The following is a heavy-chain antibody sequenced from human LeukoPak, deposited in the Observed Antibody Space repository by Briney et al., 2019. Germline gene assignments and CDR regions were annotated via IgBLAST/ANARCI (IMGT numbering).Heavy chain of an antibody. Sequence: TETLSLTCTVSGGSISGYYWSWIRQPPWKGLEWIADIYYNGISNYNPSLTSRVLISVDSSKNQFSLTLTSVTTADTAVAYCAKTLTATRPTMDVWGQATTVTVSS. CDR2: IYYNGIS. CDR3: AKTLTATRPTMDV. J-gene: IGHJ6*02. CDR1: GGSISGYY. D-gene: IGHD7-27*01. V-gene: IGHV4-59*01.